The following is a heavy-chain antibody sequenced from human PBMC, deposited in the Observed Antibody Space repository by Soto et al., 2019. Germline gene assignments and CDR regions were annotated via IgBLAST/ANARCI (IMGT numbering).Heavy chain of an antibody. CDR3: AREGPPDIAWFDP. J-gene: IGHJ5*02. V-gene: IGHV1-69*01. CDR1: GGTFSIYT. Sequence: QVQLVQFGAEVKKPGSSVKVSCKASGGTFSIYTISWVRQAPGQGLEWMGGSANSAQKFQGRLTVTADESTSTVYLELSSLTSEDTAVYYCAREGPPDIAWFDPWGQETLVSVSS. D-gene: IGHD2-15*01. CDR2: SA.